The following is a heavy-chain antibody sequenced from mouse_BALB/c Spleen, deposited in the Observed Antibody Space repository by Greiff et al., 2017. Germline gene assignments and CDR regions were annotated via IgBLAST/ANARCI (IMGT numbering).Heavy chain of an antibody. CDR3: ARRGLGRGDYFDY. Sequence: EVQRVESGGDLVKPGGSLKLSCAASGFTFSSYGMSWVRQTPDKRQEWVATISSGGSYTYYPDSVKGRFTISRDNAKNTLYLQMSSLKSEDTAMYYCARRGLGRGDYFDYWGQGTTLTVSS. V-gene: IGHV5-6*01. CDR1: GFTFSSYG. D-gene: IGHD4-1*01. J-gene: IGHJ2*01. CDR2: ISSGGSYT.